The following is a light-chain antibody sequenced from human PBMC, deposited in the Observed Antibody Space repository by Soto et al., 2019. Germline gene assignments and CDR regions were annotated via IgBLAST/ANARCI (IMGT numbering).Light chain of an antibody. Sequence: EIVLTQSPGTLSLSPGERATLSCRASQSVNNNYLGWYQQKPGQAPRLLIFGASNMATGIPDRFSGSGSGTDFTLTISRLEPEDFAVYYCQQYGSSPYTFGQGTKLEIK. J-gene: IGKJ2*01. CDR3: QQYGSSPYT. CDR1: QSVNNNY. V-gene: IGKV3-20*01. CDR2: GAS.